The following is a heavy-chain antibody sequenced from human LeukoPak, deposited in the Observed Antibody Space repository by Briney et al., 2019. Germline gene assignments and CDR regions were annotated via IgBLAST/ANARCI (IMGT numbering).Heavy chain of an antibody. D-gene: IGHD3-22*01. V-gene: IGHV4-39*01. CDR3: ARHGSRIYYYGSSAGNWFDP. CDR2: IYYSGST. CDR1: GGSISSSSYY. Sequence: PSETLSLTCTVSGGSISSSSYYWGWIRQPPGKGLEWIGSIYYSGSTYYNPSLKSRVTISVDTSNNQFSLKLSSVTAADTAVYYCARHGSRIYYYGSSAGNWFDPWGQGTLVTVSS. J-gene: IGHJ5*02.